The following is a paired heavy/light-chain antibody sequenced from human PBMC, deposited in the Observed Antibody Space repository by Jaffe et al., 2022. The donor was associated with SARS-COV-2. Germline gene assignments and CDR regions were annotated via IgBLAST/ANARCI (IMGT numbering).Heavy chain of an antibody. V-gene: IGHV6-1*01. CDR1: GDSVSSNSAA. J-gene: IGHJ5*02. Sequence: QVQLQQSGPGLVKPSQTLSLTCAISGDSVSSNSAAWNWIRQSPSRGLEWLGRTYYRSRWYKDYVPSVKSRITINADTSKNQFSLQLHSVTPDDTAVYYCGRDLASPNIAVVGTWGQGTLVTVSS. CDR2: TYYRSRWYK. D-gene: IGHD6-19*01. CDR3: GRDLASPNIAVVGT.
Light chain of an antibody. J-gene: IGKJ2*01. CDR2: EAS. CDR3: QQRNIWPYT. Sequence: EIVLTQSPATLSLSPGERATLSCRASQSISRYLAWYQQKPGQAPRLLIYEASDRATGIPARFSGSGSGTDFTLTISSSEPEDFAVYYCQQRNIWPYTFGQGTKLEI. CDR1: QSISRY. V-gene: IGKV3-11*01.